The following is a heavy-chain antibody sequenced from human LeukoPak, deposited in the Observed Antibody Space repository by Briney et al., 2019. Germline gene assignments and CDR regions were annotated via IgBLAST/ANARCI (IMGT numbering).Heavy chain of an antibody. CDR3: ARGSHSSGWYTRDY. Sequence: GGSLRLSCSASGFTFSSYSWSWVRQTPGKGLEWVSAISGSGADTYYVDSVKGRFTVSRDNSKNTLHLQMNSLRAEDTAVYYCARGSHSSGWYTRDYWGQGTLVTVSS. CDR2: ISGSGADT. V-gene: IGHV3-23*01. D-gene: IGHD6-19*01. CDR1: GFTFSSYS. J-gene: IGHJ4*02.